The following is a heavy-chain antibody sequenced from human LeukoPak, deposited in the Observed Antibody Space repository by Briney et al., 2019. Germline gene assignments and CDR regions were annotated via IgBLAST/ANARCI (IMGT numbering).Heavy chain of an antibody. D-gene: IGHD6-19*01. CDR3: ASLRGTSGWYYFDY. CDR1: GASVRGSY. Sequence: PSETLSLTCTVSGASVRGSYWTWIRQPAGKQLEWIGHIYSTGTTNYNPSLKSRVTMSLYTSNNQFSLKLTSVTAADTAVYYCASLRGTSGWYYFDYWGQGTRVTVSS. J-gene: IGHJ4*02. CDR2: IYSTGTT. V-gene: IGHV4-4*07.